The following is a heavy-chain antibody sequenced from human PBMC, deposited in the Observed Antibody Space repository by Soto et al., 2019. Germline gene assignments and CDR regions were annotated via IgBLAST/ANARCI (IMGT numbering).Heavy chain of an antibody. CDR1: GGSISSYY. V-gene: IGHV4-59*01. J-gene: IGHJ2*01. CDR3: ARAWVGWYEAWYFDL. CDR2: IYYSGST. D-gene: IGHD6-19*01. Sequence: QVQLQESGPGLVKPSETLSLTCTVSGGSISSYYWSWIRQPPGKGLEWIGYIYYSGSTNYNPSLKSRVTISVDTSKNQFSLKLSSVTAADTAVYYCARAWVGWYEAWYFDLWGRGTLVTVSS.